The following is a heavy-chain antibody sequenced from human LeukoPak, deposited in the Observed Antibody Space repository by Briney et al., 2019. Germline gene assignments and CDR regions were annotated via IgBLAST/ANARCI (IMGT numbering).Heavy chain of an antibody. J-gene: IGHJ4*02. CDR1: GFTFSTYA. CDR3: TKDSWDRWQDH. Sequence: GGSLRLSCAASGFTFSTYAMSWVRQAPGKGLEWVSGINESGGDTYYADSVKGRFTISRDNPKNTLYLRMKSLRAEDTAIYYCTKDSWDRWQDHWGQGTLVTVSS. D-gene: IGHD1-26*01. V-gene: IGHV3-23*01. CDR2: INESGGDT.